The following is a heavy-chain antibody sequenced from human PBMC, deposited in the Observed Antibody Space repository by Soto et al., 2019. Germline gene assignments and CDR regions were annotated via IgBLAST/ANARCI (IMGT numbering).Heavy chain of an antibody. D-gene: IGHD3-16*01. CDR1: GFTFSSYA. V-gene: IGHV3-30-3*01. Sequence: PGGSLRLSCAASGFTFSSYAMHWVRQAPGKGLEWVAVISYDGSNKYYADSVKGRFTISRDNSKNTLYLQMNSLRAEDTAVYYCARVGANYYYYCGMDVWGQGATVTVSS. CDR2: ISYDGSNK. CDR3: ARVGANYYYYCGMDV. J-gene: IGHJ6*02.